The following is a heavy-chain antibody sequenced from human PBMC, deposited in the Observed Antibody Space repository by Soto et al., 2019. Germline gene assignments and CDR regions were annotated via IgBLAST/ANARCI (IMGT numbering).Heavy chain of an antibody. J-gene: IGHJ6*02. Sequence: QVQLQQWGAGLLKPSETLSLTCAVYGGSFSCYYWNWIRQPPGKGLDWIVESNHSGSTNFNPSLRSRVIIFIDTSMSQFALMMTFVTAAESAVYFCASFRTRWSGGYSEYFHGMDVWGQGTTVTVSS. CDR3: ASFRTRWSGGYSEYFHGMDV. CDR1: GGSFSCYY. D-gene: IGHD2-21*01. CDR2: SNHSGST. V-gene: IGHV4-34*01.